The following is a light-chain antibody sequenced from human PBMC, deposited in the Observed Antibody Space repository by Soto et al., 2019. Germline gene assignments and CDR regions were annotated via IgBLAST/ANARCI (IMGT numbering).Light chain of an antibody. V-gene: IGLV2-14*01. J-gene: IGLJ1*01. CDR2: DVS. CDR1: SSDVGGYNY. CDR3: SAYTSSFL. Sequence: QSALTQPASVSGSPGQSITISCTGTSSDVGGYNYVSWYQQHPGKAPKLMIYDVSKRPSGVSNRFSGSKSGTTASLTISGLQAEDEADYYCSAYTSSFLFGTGTKLTVL.